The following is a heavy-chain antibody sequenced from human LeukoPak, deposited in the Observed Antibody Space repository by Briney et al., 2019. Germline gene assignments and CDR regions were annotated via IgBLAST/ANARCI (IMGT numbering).Heavy chain of an antibody. CDR1: GGSFSGYY. V-gene: IGHV4-34*01. Sequence: PSETPSLTCAVYGGSFSGYYWSWIRQPPGKGLEWIGEINHSGSTNYNPSLKSRVTISVDTSKNQFSLKLSSVTAADTAVYYCARGPWGPIPSYYYYGMDVWGKGTTVTVSS. CDR2: INHSGST. J-gene: IGHJ6*04. CDR3: ARGPWGPIPSYYYYGMDV. D-gene: IGHD7-27*01.